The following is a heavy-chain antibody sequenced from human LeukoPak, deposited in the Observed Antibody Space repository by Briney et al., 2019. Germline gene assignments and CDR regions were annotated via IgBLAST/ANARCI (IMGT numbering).Heavy chain of an antibody. CDR1: GYTFTGYY. CDR2: INPNSGGT. V-gene: IGHV1-2*02. D-gene: IGHD6-13*01. CDR3: ARGYSSSWYGYFDY. Sequence: ASVKVSCKASGYTFTGYYMHWVRQAPGQGLEWMGWINPNSGGTNYAQKFQGRVTMTRDTSISTAYMELSRLRSDDTAVYYCARGYSSSWYGYFDYWGQGTLVTVSS. J-gene: IGHJ4*02.